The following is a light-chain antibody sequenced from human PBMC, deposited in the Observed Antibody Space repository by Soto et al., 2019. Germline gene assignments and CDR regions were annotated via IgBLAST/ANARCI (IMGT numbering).Light chain of an antibody. J-gene: IGLJ2*01. CDR2: IND. Sequence: QSVLTQPPSASGTPGQRITISCSGSSSNIGDNPVNWYQQLPGAAPKLLIYINDQRPSGVPDRFSGSKSGTSASLAISGLQPEDEADYYCQSYDSSLSHVVFGGGTKLTVL. V-gene: IGLV1-44*01. CDR1: SSNIGDNP. CDR3: QSYDSSLSHVV.